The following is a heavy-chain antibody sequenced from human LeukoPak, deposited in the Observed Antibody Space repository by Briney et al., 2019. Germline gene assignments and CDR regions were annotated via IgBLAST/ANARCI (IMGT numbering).Heavy chain of an antibody. CDR1: GGSISSSSYY. Sequence: SETLSLTCTVSGGSISSSSYYWGWLRQPPGKGLEWIGSIYYSGSTYYNPSLKSRVTISVDKSKNQFSLKLSSVTATDTAVYYCARTRRTINYYDSSGYSPSWFDPWGQGTLVTVSS. CDR2: IYYSGST. J-gene: IGHJ5*02. D-gene: IGHD3-22*01. V-gene: IGHV4-39*01. CDR3: ARTRRTINYYDSSGYSPSWFDP.